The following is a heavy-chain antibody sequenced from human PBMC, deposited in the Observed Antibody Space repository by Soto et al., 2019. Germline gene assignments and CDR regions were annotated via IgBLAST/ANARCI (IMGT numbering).Heavy chain of an antibody. CDR2: IYYSGST. J-gene: IGHJ4*02. CDR3: ARSHYGSGSLYFDY. V-gene: IGHV4-39*01. D-gene: IGHD3-10*01. Sequence: SETLSLTCTVSGGSISSYYRSWIRQPPGKGLEWIGSIYYSGSTYYNPSLKSRVTISVDTSKNQFSLKLSSVTAADTAVYYCARSHYGSGSLYFDYWGQGTLVTVSS. CDR1: GGSISSYY.